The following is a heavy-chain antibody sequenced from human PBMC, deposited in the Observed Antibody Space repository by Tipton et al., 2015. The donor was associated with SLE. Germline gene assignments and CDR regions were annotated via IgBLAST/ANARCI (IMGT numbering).Heavy chain of an antibody. D-gene: IGHD6-19*01. CDR2: IYYSGST. V-gene: IGHV4-39*07. CDR3: ARRNGYSSGWVDY. J-gene: IGHJ4*02. CDR1: GGSISSSSYY. Sequence: TLSLTCTVSGGSISSSSYYWAWIRKPPGKGLEWIGSIYYSGSTYYNPSLRSRVTISVDTSKNQFSLKLSSVTAADTAVYYCARRNGYSSGWVDYWGQGTLVTVSS.